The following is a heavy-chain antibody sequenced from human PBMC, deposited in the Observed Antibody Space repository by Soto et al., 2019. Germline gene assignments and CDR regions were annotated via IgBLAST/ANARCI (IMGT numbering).Heavy chain of an antibody. CDR2: INAGNGNT. CDR1: GYTFTSYA. V-gene: IGHV1-3*01. Sequence: ASVKVSCKASGYTFTSYAMHWVRQAPGQRLEGMGWINAGNGNTKYSQKYQGRVTITRDTSAGTVYMQLSSLTSEDTAVYYCARDDSGFSGSHYFDLFNQWGQGALGTGSS. D-gene: IGHD1-26*01. CDR3: ARDDSGFSGSHYFDLFNQ. J-gene: IGHJ4*02.